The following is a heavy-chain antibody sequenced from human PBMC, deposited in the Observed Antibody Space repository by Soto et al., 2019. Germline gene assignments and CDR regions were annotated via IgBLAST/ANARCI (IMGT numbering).Heavy chain of an antibody. V-gene: IGHV1-69*12. J-gene: IGHJ4*02. CDR1: GGTFSSYA. CDR2: IIPIFGTA. D-gene: IGHD6-19*01. CDR3: AREGYRSGWSSF. Sequence: QVQLVQSGAEVKKPGSSVKVSCKASGGTFSSYAISWVRQAPGQGLEWMGGIIPIFGTANYAQKFQGRVTITADESKSKDYMELSSLRSEDTSVYYCAREGYRSGWSSFWGQGTLVTVSS.